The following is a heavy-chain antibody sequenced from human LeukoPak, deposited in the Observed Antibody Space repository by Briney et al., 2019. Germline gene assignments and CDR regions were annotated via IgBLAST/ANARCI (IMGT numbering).Heavy chain of an antibody. J-gene: IGHJ4*02. CDR1: GGSISSGSYY. V-gene: IGHV4-61*02. CDR2: IYTSGST. Sequence: SETLSLTCTVSGGSISSGSYYWSWIRQPAGKGLEWIGRIYTSGSTNYDPSLKNRVTISVDTSKNQFSLKLSSVTAADTAVYYCARESPQTGIAAAGTSHFDYWGQGTLVTVSS. D-gene: IGHD6-13*01. CDR3: ARESPQTGIAAAGTSHFDY.